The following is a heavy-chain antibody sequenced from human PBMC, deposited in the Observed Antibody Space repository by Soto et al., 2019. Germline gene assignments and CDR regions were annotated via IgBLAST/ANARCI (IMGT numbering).Heavy chain of an antibody. D-gene: IGHD6-13*01. V-gene: IGHV3-30*18. CDR3: AKEQQLVQGHGDY. CDR2: ISYDGSNK. J-gene: IGHJ4*02. Sequence: PGGYLRLSCAASGFTFSSYGRPWVRQAPGKVLEWVAGISYDGSNKYYADSVKGRFTLSRDNSKKTLYLQMKSLRAEDTAVYYCAKEQQLVQGHGDYWGQGT. CDR1: GFTFSSYG.